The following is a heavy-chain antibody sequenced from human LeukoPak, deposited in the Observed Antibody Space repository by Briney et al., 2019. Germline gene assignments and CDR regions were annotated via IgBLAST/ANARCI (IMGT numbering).Heavy chain of an antibody. J-gene: IGHJ4*02. CDR2: INHSGST. CDR1: GGSFSGYY. Sequence: SETLSLTCAVYGGSFSGYYWSWIRQPPGKGLEWIGEINHSGSTNYNPSLKSRVTISVDTSKNQFSLKLSSVTAADTAVYYCARVSPYGDYLDYWGQGTLVTVSS. CDR3: ARVSPYGDYLDY. V-gene: IGHV4-34*01. D-gene: IGHD4-17*01.